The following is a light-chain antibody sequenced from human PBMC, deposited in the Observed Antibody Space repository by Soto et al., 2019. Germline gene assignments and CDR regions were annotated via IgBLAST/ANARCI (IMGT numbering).Light chain of an antibody. CDR1: QSVGSNF. CDR3: QQYGTSPIA. Sequence: ELVLTQSPGTLSLSPGERATLSCRASQSVGSNFLAWYQQKPGQAPRLLINVASSRATGIPDRFSGSGSGTDFTLTISRLEPEDFAVYHCQQYGTSPIAFGQGTRLEIK. J-gene: IGKJ5*01. V-gene: IGKV3-20*01. CDR2: VAS.